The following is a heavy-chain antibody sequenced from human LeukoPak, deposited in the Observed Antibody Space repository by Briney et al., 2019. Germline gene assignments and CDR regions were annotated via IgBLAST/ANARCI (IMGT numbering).Heavy chain of an antibody. V-gene: IGHV4-34*01. CDR2: INHSGET. J-gene: IGHJ4*02. CDR3: ARGQWLDNS. D-gene: IGHD6-19*01. Sequence: SETLSLTCAVYGGSLSVHYWSWIRQPPGMGVEWIGEINHSGETKYNPSLKSRGAMSVDTSKHQFSLELRSVTAADTAMYYCARGQWLDNSWGQGTLVTVSS. CDR1: GGSLSVHY.